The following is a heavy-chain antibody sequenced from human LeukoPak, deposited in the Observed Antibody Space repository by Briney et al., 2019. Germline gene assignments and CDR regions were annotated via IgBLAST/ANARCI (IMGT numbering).Heavy chain of an antibody. CDR1: GFTFSSYA. J-gene: IGHJ3*02. CDR2: ISGSGGST. Sequence: DPGGSLRLSCAASGFTFSSYAMSWVRQAPGKGLEWVSAISGSGGSTYYADSVKGRFTISRDNSKNTLYLQMNSLRAEDTAVYYCAKDPPDYGDPPEPNDAFDIWGQGTMVTVSS. V-gene: IGHV3-23*01. CDR3: AKDPPDYGDPPEPNDAFDI. D-gene: IGHD4-17*01.